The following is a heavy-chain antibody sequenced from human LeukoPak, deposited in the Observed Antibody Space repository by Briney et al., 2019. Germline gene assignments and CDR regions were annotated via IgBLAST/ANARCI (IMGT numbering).Heavy chain of an antibody. Sequence: GGSLRLSCAASGFTFSSYGMNWVRQAPGKGLEWVSSVSRSSSYVYYADSVKGRFTISRDNAKNSLSLQMNSLRAEDTAVYYCARDQRATASTGSYFDYWAQGTLVTVSS. D-gene: IGHD1-1*01. CDR3: ARDQRATASTGSYFDY. CDR1: GFTFSSYG. V-gene: IGHV3-21*01. CDR2: VSRSSSYV. J-gene: IGHJ4*02.